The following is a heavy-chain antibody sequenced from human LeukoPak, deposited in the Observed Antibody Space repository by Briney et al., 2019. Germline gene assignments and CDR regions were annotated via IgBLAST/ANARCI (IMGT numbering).Heavy chain of an antibody. V-gene: IGHV1-69*13. CDR3: AREWGLESSGYYYAY. CDR1: GGTFSRFT. J-gene: IGHJ4*02. D-gene: IGHD3-22*01. Sequence: ASVKVSCKASGGTFSRFTISWVRQAPGQGFEWMGGITPIFGTANFAQKFQGRVSITADESTSTAFMELSGLRSEDTAVYYCAREWGLESSGYYYAYWGQGTLVTVSS. CDR2: ITPIFGTA.